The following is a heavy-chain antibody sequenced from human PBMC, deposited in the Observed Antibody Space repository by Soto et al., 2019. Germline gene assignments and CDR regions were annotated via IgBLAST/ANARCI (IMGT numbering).Heavy chain of an antibody. CDR3: AKDRSAGDYGTYYFDY. Sequence: GGSLRLSCAASGFTFNNYAMSWVRQAPGKGLEWVSTISGSGGSTFYTDSVKGRFTISRDNSKNTLYLQMNSLRAEDTALYYCAKDRSAGDYGTYYFDYWGPGTLVT. V-gene: IGHV3-23*01. D-gene: IGHD4-17*01. J-gene: IGHJ4*02. CDR1: GFTFNNYA. CDR2: ISGSGGST.